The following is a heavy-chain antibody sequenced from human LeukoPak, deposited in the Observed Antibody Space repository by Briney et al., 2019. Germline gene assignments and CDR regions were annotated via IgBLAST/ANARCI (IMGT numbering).Heavy chain of an antibody. V-gene: IGHV1-69*13. CDR1: GGTFSSYA. Sequence: SVKVSCKASGGTFSSYAISWVRQAPGQGLEWMGGIIPIFGTANYAQKFQGRVTITADESTSTAYMELSSLRSEDTAVYYCARVVFVRGLGLRYFDWLSSYYYYYMDVWGKGTTVTISS. J-gene: IGHJ6*03. D-gene: IGHD3-9*01. CDR3: ARVVFVRGLGLRYFDWLSSYYYYYMDV. CDR2: IIPIFGTA.